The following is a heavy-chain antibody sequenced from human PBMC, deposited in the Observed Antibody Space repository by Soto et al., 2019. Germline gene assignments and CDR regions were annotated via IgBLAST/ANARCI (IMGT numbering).Heavy chain of an antibody. CDR2: ISGSGGST. J-gene: IGHJ6*03. CDR3: AKLTGSELVTSYYYYMDV. V-gene: IGHV3-23*01. Sequence: GGSLRLSCAASGFTFSSYAMSWVRQAPGKGLEWVSAISGSGGSTYYADSVKGRFTISRDNSKNTLYLQMNSLRAEDTAVYYCAKLTGSELVTSYYYYMDVWGKGTTVTVSS. CDR1: GFTFSSYA. D-gene: IGHD1-20*01.